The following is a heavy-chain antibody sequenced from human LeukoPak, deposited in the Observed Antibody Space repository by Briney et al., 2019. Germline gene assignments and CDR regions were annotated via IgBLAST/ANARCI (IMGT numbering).Heavy chain of an antibody. V-gene: IGHV3-23*01. Sequence: GGSLRLSCAASGFSFSGYAMSWVRQAPGKGLEWVSAISDTGGETFYTDSEKGRFTISRDNSKNTLFLQMNSLRAEDSAIYYCAKEDLSDGMDVWGQGTTVTVS. J-gene: IGHJ6*02. CDR3: AKEDLSDGMDV. CDR2: ISDTGGET. CDR1: GFSFSGYA.